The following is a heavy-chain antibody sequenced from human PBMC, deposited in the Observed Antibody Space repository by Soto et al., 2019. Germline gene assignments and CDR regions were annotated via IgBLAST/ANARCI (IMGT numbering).Heavy chain of an antibody. D-gene: IGHD1-26*01. CDR1: GGTFSSYT. Sequence: QVQLVQSGAEVKKPGSSVKVSCKASGGTFSSYTISWVRQAPGQGLEWMGRIIPILGIANYAQKFQGRVTITADKSTSTAYMELSSLRSEDTAVYYCAREGDGTYFDYWGQGTLVTVSS. CDR3: AREGDGTYFDY. V-gene: IGHV1-69*08. J-gene: IGHJ4*02. CDR2: IIPILGIA.